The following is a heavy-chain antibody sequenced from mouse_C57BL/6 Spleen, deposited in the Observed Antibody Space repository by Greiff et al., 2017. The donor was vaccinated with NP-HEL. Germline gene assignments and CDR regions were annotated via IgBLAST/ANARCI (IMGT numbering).Heavy chain of an antibody. Sequence: VQVVESGPGLVQPSQSLSITCTVSGFSLTSYGVHWVRQSPGKGLEWLGVIGSGGSTDYNAAFISRLSISKDNSKSQVFFKMNSLQADDTAIYYCASYDYAYFDYWGQGTTLTVAS. J-gene: IGHJ2*01. V-gene: IGHV2-2*01. D-gene: IGHD2-4*01. CDR2: IGSGGST. CDR3: ASYDYAYFDY. CDR1: GFSLTSYG.